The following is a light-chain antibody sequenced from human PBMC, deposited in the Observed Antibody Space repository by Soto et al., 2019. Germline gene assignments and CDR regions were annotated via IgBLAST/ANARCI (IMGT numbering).Light chain of an antibody. CDR3: QQYETYSWT. CDR1: QTISNY. Sequence: DIQMTQSPSSLSASVGDRVTITCRASQTISNYLNWYQQKPGKAPKLLIYRASRLESGVPSRFSGSGSGTEFALTISSLQPADFATYYCQQYETYSWTFGQGTKVDIK. CDR2: RAS. J-gene: IGKJ1*01. V-gene: IGKV1-5*03.